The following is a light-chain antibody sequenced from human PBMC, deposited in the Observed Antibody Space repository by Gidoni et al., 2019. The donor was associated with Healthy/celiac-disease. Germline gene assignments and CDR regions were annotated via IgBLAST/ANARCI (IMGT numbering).Light chain of an antibody. Sequence: EIVFTQSPGTLSLSPGERATRSCTASQSVSSSYLAWYQQKPGQAPRLLIYGASSRATGIPDRLSGSGSGTDFTRTISRLEPEDFAVYYCQQYGSSPLFTFXPXTKVDIK. CDR2: GAS. J-gene: IGKJ3*01. V-gene: IGKV3-20*01. CDR3: QQYGSSPLFT. CDR1: QSVSSSY.